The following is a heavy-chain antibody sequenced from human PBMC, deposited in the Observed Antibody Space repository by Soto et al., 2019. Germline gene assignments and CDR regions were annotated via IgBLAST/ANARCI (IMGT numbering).Heavy chain of an antibody. D-gene: IGHD6-13*01. CDR3: ARDLAAGDH. Sequence: QVQLVQSGAEVKKPGASVKVSCRTSGYTFTHYYIHWVRQAPGQGLEWLGIINPASGSTNYAQDFQGGFTWTMETPTTTAYMGLTGLRAEDPAFFYCARDLAAGDHWGQGTLVTVSS. V-gene: IGHV1-46*01. J-gene: IGHJ4*02. CDR2: INPASGST. CDR1: GYTFTHYY.